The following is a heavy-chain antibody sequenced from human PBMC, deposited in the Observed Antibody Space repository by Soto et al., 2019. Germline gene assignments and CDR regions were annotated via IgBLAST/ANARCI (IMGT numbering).Heavy chain of an antibody. D-gene: IGHD6-6*01. J-gene: IGHJ5*02. CDR2: ISYDGSNK. Sequence: QVQLVESGGGVVQPGRSLRLSCAASGFILSRYAMHWVRQAPGKGLEWVAGISYDGSNKHYADSVKGRFTISRDDSKNTLYLQMNSLRLEDTAVYYCARDPSSRDPWGQGTLVTVSS. CDR3: ARDPSSRDP. V-gene: IGHV3-30-3*01. CDR1: GFILSRYA.